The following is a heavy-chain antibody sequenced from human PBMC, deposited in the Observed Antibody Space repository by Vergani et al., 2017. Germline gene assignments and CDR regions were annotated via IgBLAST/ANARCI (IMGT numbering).Heavy chain of an antibody. CDR2: IYYSGSN. CDR3: ARGGDIVVVPAAMMYGMDV. CDR1: GGSISSGDYY. D-gene: IGHD2-2*01. Sequence: QVQLQESGPGLVKPSQTLSLTCTVSGGSISSGDYYWSWIRQPPGKGLEWIGHIYYSGSNNDNPSLKSRVTISLDTSKNQFSLKLSSVTAADTAVYYCARGGDIVVVPAAMMYGMDVWGQGTTVTVSS. J-gene: IGHJ6*02. V-gene: IGHV4-30-4*08.